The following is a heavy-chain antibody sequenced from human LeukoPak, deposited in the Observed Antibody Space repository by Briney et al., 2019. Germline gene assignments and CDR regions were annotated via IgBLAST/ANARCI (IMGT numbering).Heavy chain of an antibody. D-gene: IGHD2-21*02. CDR3: ARTYGGDGGQRFDY. CDR1: GFTFSSYG. J-gene: IGHJ4*02. CDR2: IGSSSDYI. Sequence: GGSLRLSCAAPGFTFSSYGMNWVRQAPGKGLEWVSSIGSSSDYIYYADSVKDRFTISRDNAKDSLYLQMNSLRAEDTAIYYCARTYGGDGGQRFDYWGQGTLVTVSS. V-gene: IGHV3-21*01.